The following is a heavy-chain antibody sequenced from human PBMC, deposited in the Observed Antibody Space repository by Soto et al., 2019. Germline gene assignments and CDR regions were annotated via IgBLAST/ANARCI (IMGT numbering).Heavy chain of an antibody. D-gene: IGHD6-13*01. J-gene: IGHJ5*02. CDR3: ARGGIAGHWFDP. CDR1: NGYINSGGFY. V-gene: IGHV4-31*03. Sequence: QVQLQESGPGLLKPSQTLSLTCNVSNGYINSGGFYWSWIRQHPGKGLEWIGYIFHSGSTLYNPSLNSRGTLSAATSKNQLSLHLRSVTVADTAVYYCARGGIAGHWFDPWGQGILVTVSS. CDR2: IFHSGST.